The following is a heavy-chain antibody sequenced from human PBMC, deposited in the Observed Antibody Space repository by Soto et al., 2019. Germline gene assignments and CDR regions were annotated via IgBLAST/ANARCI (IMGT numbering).Heavy chain of an antibody. D-gene: IGHD3-22*01. J-gene: IGHJ6*02. CDR2: IWYDGSNK. CDR3: ARGYYDSSGYPTYYYYYYGMDV. CDR1: GFTFSSYG. V-gene: IGHV3-33*01. Sequence: RRLSCAASGFTFSSYGMHWVRQAPGKGLEWVAVIWYDGSNKYYADSVKGRFTISRDNSKNTLYLQMNSLRAEDTAVYYCARGYYDSSGYPTYYYYYYGMDVWGQGTTVTVSS.